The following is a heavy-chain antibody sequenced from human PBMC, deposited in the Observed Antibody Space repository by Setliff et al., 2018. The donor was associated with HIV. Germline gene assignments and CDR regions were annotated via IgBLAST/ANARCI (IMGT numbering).Heavy chain of an antibody. V-gene: IGHV1-18*01. D-gene: IGHD3-3*01. CDR2: ISAYNGNT. J-gene: IGHJ6*03. Sequence: ASVKVSCKASGYTFTSYGISWVRQAPGQGLEWMGWISAYNGNTNYAQKLQGRVTMTTDTSTSTAYMELRSLRSDDTAVYYCARDGYYNFWSGYGYYYYYMGVWGKGTTVTVSS. CDR3: ARDGYYNFWSGYGYYYYYMGV. CDR1: GYTFTSYG.